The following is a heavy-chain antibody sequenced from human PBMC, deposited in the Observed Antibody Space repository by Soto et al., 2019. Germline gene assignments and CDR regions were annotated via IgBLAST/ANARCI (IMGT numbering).Heavy chain of an antibody. CDR3: AQGAFRIGVTSVRGINTD. Sequence: EVQLLESGGGSVQPGGSLRLSCATSGFTFSNYAMNWVRQAPGKGLEWVSTISGSGRTPFYADSVKGRFTISRDNSKNTLSLQMNSLSAEDTAMYYCAQGAFRIGVTSVRGINTDWGQGTLVTVSS. V-gene: IGHV3-23*01. CDR1: GFTFSNYA. J-gene: IGHJ4*02. CDR2: ISGSGRTP. D-gene: IGHD3-10*01.